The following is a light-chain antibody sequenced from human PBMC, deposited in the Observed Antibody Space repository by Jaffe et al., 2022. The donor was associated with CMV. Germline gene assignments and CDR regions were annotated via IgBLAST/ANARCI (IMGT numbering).Light chain of an antibody. CDR1: QSVSDNY. CDR3: QQYDGSPGT. J-gene: IGKJ1*01. Sequence: EIVLTQFPGTLSLSPGERATLSCRASQSVSDNYLAWYQHKPGQAPRLLIFDASRRASGIPDRFSGSGSGADFTLTISRLEPDDFAIYYCQQYDGSPGTFGQGTKVDIK. V-gene: IGKV3-20*01. CDR2: DAS.